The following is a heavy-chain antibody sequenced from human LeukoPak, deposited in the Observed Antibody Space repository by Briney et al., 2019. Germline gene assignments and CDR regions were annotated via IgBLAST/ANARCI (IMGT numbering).Heavy chain of an antibody. J-gene: IGHJ4*02. CDR3: ASSSKD. V-gene: IGHV3-30*03. CDR1: GFTFSSFA. D-gene: IGHD2-2*01. CDR2: ISYDGSNK. Sequence: GGSLRLSCAASGFTFSSFAMHWVRQAPGEGLEYVAHISYDGSNKYYADSVKGRFTISRDNSKNTLYLQMNSLRAEDTAVYYCASSSKDWGQGTLVTVSS.